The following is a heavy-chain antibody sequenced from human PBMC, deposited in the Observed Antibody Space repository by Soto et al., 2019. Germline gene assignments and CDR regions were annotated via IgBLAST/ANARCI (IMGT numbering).Heavy chain of an antibody. CDR1: GYTFTGYY. J-gene: IGHJ6*02. V-gene: IGHV1-2*04. D-gene: IGHD2-15*01. CDR3: VRVATDAHNHGLDD. CDR2: INPNSGGT. Sequence: QVPLVQSGAEVKKPGASVKVSCKASGYTFTGYYMHWVRQAPGQGLEWMGWINPNSGGTNYAQKFQVWVTMTRDTSGIAAYLDLSKRRSDDTVVYYCVRVATDAHNHGLDDCSHGTTVTV.